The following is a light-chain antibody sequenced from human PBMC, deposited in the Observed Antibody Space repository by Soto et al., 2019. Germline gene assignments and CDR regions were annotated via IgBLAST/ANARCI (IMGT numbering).Light chain of an antibody. CDR1: QSVGNNY. Sequence: EIVLTQSPGTLSLSPGERATLSCRASQSVGNNYLAWYQQKPGQAPRLLIYGASNRATGIPDRFSGSGSGTDFTLTISRLEPEDFAVYYCQKYVSSGTLGHGTKVDIK. V-gene: IGKV3-20*01. CDR2: GAS. CDR3: QKYVSSGT. J-gene: IGKJ1*01.